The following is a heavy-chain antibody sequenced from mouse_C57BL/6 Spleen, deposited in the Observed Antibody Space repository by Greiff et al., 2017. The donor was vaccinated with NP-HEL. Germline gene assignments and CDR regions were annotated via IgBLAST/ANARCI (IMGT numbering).Heavy chain of an antibody. CDR2: ISDGGSYT. Sequence: EVQGVESGGGLVKPGGSLKLSCAASGFTFSSYAMSWVRQTPEKRLEWVATISDGGSYTYYPDNVKGRFTISRDNAKNNLYLQMSHLKSEDTAMYYCARGDYDVAYWGQGTLVTVSA. CDR3: ARGDYDVAY. D-gene: IGHD2-4*01. CDR1: GFTFSSYA. V-gene: IGHV5-4*01. J-gene: IGHJ3*01.